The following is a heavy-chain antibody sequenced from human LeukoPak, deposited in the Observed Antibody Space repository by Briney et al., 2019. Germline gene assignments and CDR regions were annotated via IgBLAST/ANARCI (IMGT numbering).Heavy chain of an antibody. D-gene: IGHD1-1*01. CDR1: GFTFSSYS. CDR2: ISSSSSSI. Sequence: KPGGSLRLSCAAFGFTFSSYSLNWVRQAPGKGLEWVSSISSSSSSIYYADSVKGRFTISRDNAKTSLYLQMNSLRADDTAVYYCARDRGATGTTKDYWGQGTLVTVSS. V-gene: IGHV3-21*01. J-gene: IGHJ4*02. CDR3: ARDRGATGTTKDY.